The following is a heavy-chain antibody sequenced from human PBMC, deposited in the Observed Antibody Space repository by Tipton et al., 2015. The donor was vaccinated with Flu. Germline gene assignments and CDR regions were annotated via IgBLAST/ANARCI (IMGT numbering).Heavy chain of an antibody. J-gene: IGHJ6*02. CDR1: GFTFSSYK. CDR3: ARAPNPDYSYYFGMDV. Sequence: SLRLSCAASGFTFSSYKMNWVRQAPGKGLEWVSYISSSGSTIYYADSVKGRFTISRDNAKNSLYLQMNSLRAEDTAVYYWARAPNPDYSYYFGMDVWGQGTTVTVPS. CDR2: ISSSGSTI. V-gene: IGHV3-48*03.